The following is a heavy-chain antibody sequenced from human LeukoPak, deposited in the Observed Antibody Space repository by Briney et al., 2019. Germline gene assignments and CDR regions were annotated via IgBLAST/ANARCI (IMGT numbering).Heavy chain of an antibody. CDR3: ARDRVFHLYYMDV. V-gene: IGHV4-4*07. D-gene: IGHD6-13*01. CDR2: IYTSGST. J-gene: IGHJ6*03. CDR1: GGSISSYY. Sequence: PSETLSLTCTVSGGSISSYYWSWIRQPAGKGLEWIGRIYTSGSTNYNPSLKSRVTMSVDTFKNQFSLKLSSVTAADTAVYYCARDRVFHLYYMDVWGKGTTVTVSS.